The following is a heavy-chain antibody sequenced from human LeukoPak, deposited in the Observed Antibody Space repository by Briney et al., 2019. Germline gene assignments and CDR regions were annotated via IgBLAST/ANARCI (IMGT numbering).Heavy chain of an antibody. D-gene: IGHD6-19*01. V-gene: IGHV3-23*01. J-gene: IGHJ4*02. CDR3: AKSGSGWYSYFDY. CDR1: GFTFSSYA. CDR2: ISYGASTT. Sequence: GGSLRLSCAASGFTFSSYAMSWVRQVPGQGLERVSGISYGASTTYYADSVKGRFTISRDNSKNTLYLQMNCLRAEDTAVYYCAKSGSGWYSYFDYWGQGTLVTVSS.